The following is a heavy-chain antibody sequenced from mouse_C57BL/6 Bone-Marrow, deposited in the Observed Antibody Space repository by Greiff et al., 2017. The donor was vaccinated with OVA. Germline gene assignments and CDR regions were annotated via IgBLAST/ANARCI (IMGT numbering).Heavy chain of an antibody. V-gene: IGHV1-66*01. D-gene: IGHD3-2*02. CDR3: ARGSGYVGWFAY. CDR1: GYSFTSYY. Sequence: QVQLQQSGPELVKPGASVKISCKASGYSFTSYYIHWVKQRPGQGLEWIGWIYPGSGNTKYNEKFKGKATLTADTSSSTAYMQLSSLTSEDSAVYYCARGSGYVGWFAYWGQGTLVTVSA. J-gene: IGHJ3*01. CDR2: IYPGSGNT.